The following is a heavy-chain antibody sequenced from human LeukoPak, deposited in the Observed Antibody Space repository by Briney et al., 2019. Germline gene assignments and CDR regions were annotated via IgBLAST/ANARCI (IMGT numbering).Heavy chain of an antibody. J-gene: IGHJ6*02. CDR1: GFTFSSYG. D-gene: IGHD6-6*01. Sequence: PGGSLRLSCAASGFTFSSYGIHWVRQAPGKGLEWVAVIWSDGSNKNYVDSVMGRFTISRDNSKNTLYLQMNSLRADDTAVYYCAKYSSSTNYYYGMDVWGQGTTVTVSS. CDR2: IWSDGSNK. CDR3: AKYSSSTNYYYGMDV. V-gene: IGHV3-33*06.